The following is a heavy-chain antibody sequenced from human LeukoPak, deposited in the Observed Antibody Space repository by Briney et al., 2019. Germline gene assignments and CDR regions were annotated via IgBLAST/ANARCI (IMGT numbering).Heavy chain of an antibody. CDR1: GGSISSSSYY. V-gene: IGHV4-39*07. Sequence: SETLSLTCTVSGGSISSSSYYWGWIRQPPGKGLEWIGSIYYSGSTYYNPSLKSRVTISVDTSKNQFSLKLSSVTAADTAVYYCAPEDTSYDFWPDYMDVWGKGTTVTVSS. CDR3: APEDTSYDFWPDYMDV. D-gene: IGHD3-3*01. CDR2: IYYSGST. J-gene: IGHJ6*03.